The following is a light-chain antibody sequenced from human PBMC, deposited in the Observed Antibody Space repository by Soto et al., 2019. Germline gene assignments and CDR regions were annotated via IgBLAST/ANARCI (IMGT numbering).Light chain of an antibody. CDR3: QQYGSSPR. CDR1: QSVSSSY. V-gene: IGKV3-20*01. CDR2: GAS. Sequence: EIVLTQSPGTLSLSPGERATLSCRASQSVSSSYLAWYQQKPGQAPRLLIYGASSRATGIPDRFSSSGSGTDFTLTISRLEPEDFAVYYCQQYGSSPRFGPGTKVDIK. J-gene: IGKJ3*01.